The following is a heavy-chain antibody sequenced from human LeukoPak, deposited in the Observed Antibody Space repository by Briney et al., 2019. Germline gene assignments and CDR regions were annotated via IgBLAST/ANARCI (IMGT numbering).Heavy chain of an antibody. CDR3: ARTGSRGGSYDDAFDI. J-gene: IGHJ3*02. D-gene: IGHD3-16*01. Sequence: ASVKVSCKASGYTFTGYYIHWVRQAPGQGLEWMGRINPNNGGTNYPQKFQGRVTMTRDTSISTAYMELSSLRSDDTAVYYCARTGSRGGSYDDAFDIWGQGTMVTVSS. V-gene: IGHV1-2*06. CDR2: INPNNGGT. CDR1: GYTFTGYY.